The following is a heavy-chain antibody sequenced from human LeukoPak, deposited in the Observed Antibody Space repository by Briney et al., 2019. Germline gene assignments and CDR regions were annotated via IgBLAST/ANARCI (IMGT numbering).Heavy chain of an antibody. D-gene: IGHD6-6*01. CDR2: INSDGSEG. CDR3: ARSSYSSSSSV. Sequence: GGSLRLSCTVSGFTFSGFWMSWSRQAPGKGLGWVASINSDGSEGYYADVVKGRFTISRDNAKNSLYLQINSLRAEDTAVYYCARSSYSSSSSVWGQGTMVTVSS. V-gene: IGHV3-7*03. J-gene: IGHJ3*01. CDR1: GFTFSGFW.